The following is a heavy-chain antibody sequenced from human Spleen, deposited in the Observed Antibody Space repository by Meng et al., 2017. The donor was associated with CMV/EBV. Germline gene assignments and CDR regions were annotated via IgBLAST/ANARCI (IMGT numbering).Heavy chain of an antibody. CDR3: SRVGGYCTATSCLGTMDV. V-gene: IGHV1-18*01. CDR1: GYTFTNNG. J-gene: IGHJ6*02. Sequence: ASVKVSCKASGYTFTNNGISWVRQAPGQGLEWMGWISAYNGDTNYVQKLQGRVTMTTDTSTSTAYLELRSLRSDDTAVYYCSRVGGYCTATSCLGTMDVWGQGTTVTVSS. CDR2: ISAYNGDT. D-gene: IGHD2-2*01.